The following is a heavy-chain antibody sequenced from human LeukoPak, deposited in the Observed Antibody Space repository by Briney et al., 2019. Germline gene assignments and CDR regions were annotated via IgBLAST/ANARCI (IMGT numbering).Heavy chain of an antibody. CDR3: ARAIRL. CDR1: GFTFSDYS. D-gene: IGHD1-1*01. CDR2: ITGISDI. Sequence: GGSLRLSCIASGFTFSDYSVNWVRQAPGKGLEWVSCITGISDIYYADSVKGRFTISRDNAKNSVYLQMSSLRAEDTGIYYCARAIRLWGQGTLVTVSS. J-gene: IGHJ4*02. V-gene: IGHV3-69-1*02.